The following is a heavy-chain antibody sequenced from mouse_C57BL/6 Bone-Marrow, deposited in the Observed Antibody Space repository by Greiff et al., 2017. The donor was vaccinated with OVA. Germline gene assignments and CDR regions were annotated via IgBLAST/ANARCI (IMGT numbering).Heavy chain of an antibody. D-gene: IGHD3-2*02. CDR1: GFTFSDYY. Sequence: EVQRVESEGGLVQPGSSMKLSCTASGFTFSDYYMAWVRQVPEKGLEWVANINYDGSSTYYLDSLKSRFIISRDNAKNILYLQMSSLKSEDTATYYCAKASSGYPYYFDYWGQGTTLTVSS. J-gene: IGHJ2*01. CDR3: AKASSGYPYYFDY. CDR2: INYDGSST. V-gene: IGHV5-16*01.